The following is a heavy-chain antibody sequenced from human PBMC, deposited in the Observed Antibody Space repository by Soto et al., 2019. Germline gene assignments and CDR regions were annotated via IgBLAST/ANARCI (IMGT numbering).Heavy chain of an antibody. CDR3: ARMGKQWLKTPLYFDY. Sequence: KPSETLSLTCTVSGGSISSYYWSWIRQPPGKGLEWIGYIYYSGSTNYNPSLKSRVTISVDTSKNQFSLKLSSVTAADTAVYYCARMGKQWLKTPLYFDYWGQGTLVTSPQ. CDR2: IYYSGST. V-gene: IGHV4-59*01. D-gene: IGHD6-19*01. J-gene: IGHJ4*02. CDR1: GGSISSYY.